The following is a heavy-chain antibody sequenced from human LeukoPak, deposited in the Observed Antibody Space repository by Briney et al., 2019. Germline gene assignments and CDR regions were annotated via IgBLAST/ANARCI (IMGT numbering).Heavy chain of an antibody. Sequence: PGGSLRLPCAASGFTFSSYAMHWVRQAPGKGLEWVAVISYDGSNKYYADSVKGRFTISRDNSKNTLNLQMNSLRAEDTAVYYCARGEKEDSSGYYYFDYWGQGTLVTVSS. CDR1: GFTFSSYA. J-gene: IGHJ4*02. V-gene: IGHV3-30-3*01. CDR2: ISYDGSNK. D-gene: IGHD3-22*01. CDR3: ARGEKEDSSGYYYFDY.